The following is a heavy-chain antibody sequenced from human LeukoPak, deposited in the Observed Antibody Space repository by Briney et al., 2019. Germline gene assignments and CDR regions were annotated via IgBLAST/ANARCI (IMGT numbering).Heavy chain of an antibody. CDR3: ARDSSYSGYAI. Sequence: GSLRLSCAASGFTFSSYAMSWVRQAPGKGLEWVSAISGSGGSTYYADSVKGRFTISRDNSKNTLYLQMNSLRAEDTAVYYCARDSSYSGYAIWGQGTLVTVSS. CDR1: GFTFSSYA. J-gene: IGHJ4*02. CDR2: ISGSGGST. D-gene: IGHD5-12*01. V-gene: IGHV3-23*01.